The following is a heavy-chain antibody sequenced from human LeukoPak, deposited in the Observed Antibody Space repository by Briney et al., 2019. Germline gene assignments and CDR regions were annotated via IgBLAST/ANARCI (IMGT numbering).Heavy chain of an antibody. CDR3: ARLLDYYDSSGYFLGGGYYYNYYGMDV. J-gene: IGHJ6*02. CDR1: GYTFTSYG. CDR2: ISAYNGNT. Sequence: ASVKVSCKASGYTFTSYGISWVRQAPGQGLEWMGWISAYNGNTNYAQKLQGRVTMTTDTSTSTAYMELRSLRSDDTAVYYCARLLDYYDSSGYFLGGGYYYNYYGMDVWGQGTTVTVSS. V-gene: IGHV1-18*01. D-gene: IGHD3-22*01.